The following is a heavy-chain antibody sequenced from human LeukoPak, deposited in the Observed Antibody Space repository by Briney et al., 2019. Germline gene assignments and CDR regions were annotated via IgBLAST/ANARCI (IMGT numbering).Heavy chain of an antibody. CDR1: GYPFSSFA. Sequence: ASVKVSCKASGYPFSSFAFSWVRQAPGQGLEWMGRITTYSGITNYAQKFQGRVTMTTDTSTSTAYMELRSLRSDDTAVYYCARGAGYGGNLYFQHWGQGTLVTVSS. CDR2: ITTYSGIT. CDR3: ARGAGYGGNLYFQH. J-gene: IGHJ1*01. V-gene: IGHV1-18*01. D-gene: IGHD4-23*01.